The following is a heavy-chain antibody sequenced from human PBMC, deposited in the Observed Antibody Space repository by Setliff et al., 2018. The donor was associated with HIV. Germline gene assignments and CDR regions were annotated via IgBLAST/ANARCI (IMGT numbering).Heavy chain of an antibody. CDR2: FYTSGST. V-gene: IGHV4-61*02. J-gene: IGHJ5*02. CDR3: ARDSPSGTNWFDP. D-gene: IGHD2-15*01. CDR1: GGSISSGSYY. Sequence: SETLSLTCSVSGGSISSGSYYWSWIRQPAGKGLEWIGRFYTSGSTNYSPSLKSRVTMSVDTSKNQFSLKLSSVTAADTAVYYCARDSPSGTNWFDPWGQGTLVTVSS.